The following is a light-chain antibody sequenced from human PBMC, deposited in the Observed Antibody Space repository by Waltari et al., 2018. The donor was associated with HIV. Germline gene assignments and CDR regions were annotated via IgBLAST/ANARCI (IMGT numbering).Light chain of an antibody. J-gene: IGKJ4*01. CDR3: QQSYTTPLT. CDR2: AAS. Sequence: DTQMTQSPSSLSASVGGRVTMTCRASQNINSYLNWYQQKPGRALKLLLYAASNLQSGVPSRFSGSGSGTEFTLTISSLQPEDFATYYCQQSYTTPLTFGGGTKVEI. CDR1: QNINSY. V-gene: IGKV1-39*01.